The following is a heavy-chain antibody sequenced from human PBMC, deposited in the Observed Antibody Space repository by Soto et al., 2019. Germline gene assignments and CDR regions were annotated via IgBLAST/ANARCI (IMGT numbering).Heavy chain of an antibody. D-gene: IGHD6-19*01. V-gene: IGHV1-46*01. CDR1: GYTFITYF. CDR2: INPSRGTT. J-gene: IGHJ4*02. CDR3: ARDSLAVAGSFFDY. Sequence: ASVKVSCKASGYTFITYFMHWVRQAPGQGPEWMGVINPSRGTTTYAQKFQDRVTMTRDTSASTVYMELSSLRSEDTAMYYCARDSLAVAGSFFDYWGQGTQVTVSS.